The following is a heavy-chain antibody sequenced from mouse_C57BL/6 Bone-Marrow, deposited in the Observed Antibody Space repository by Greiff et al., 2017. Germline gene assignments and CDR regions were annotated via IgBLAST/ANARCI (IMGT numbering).Heavy chain of an antibody. Sequence: QVQLQQPGAELVKPGASVKMSCKASGYTFTSYWINWVKQRPGQGLEWIGDIYPGSGSTNYNEKFKSKATLTVDKSSSTAYMQLSSLTSAESAVYYYARVYLPVVDSGYFDYWGQGTTLTVSS. D-gene: IGHD1-1*01. V-gene: IGHV1-55*01. CDR1: GYTFTSYW. J-gene: IGHJ2*01. CDR2: IYPGSGST. CDR3: ARVYLPVVDSGYFDY.